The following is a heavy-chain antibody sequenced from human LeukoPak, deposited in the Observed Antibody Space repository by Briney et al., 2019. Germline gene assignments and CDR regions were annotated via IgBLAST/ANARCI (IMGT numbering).Heavy chain of an antibody. Sequence: GGSLRLSCAASGFTFSSYGMSWVRQAPGKGLEWVSAISGSGGSTYYADSVKGRFTISRDNSKNTLYLQMNSLRAEDTAIYYCANGKTDGYNLLYYFDYWGQGTLVTVSS. CDR2: ISGSGGST. CDR1: GFTFSSYG. D-gene: IGHD5-12*01. CDR3: ANGKTDGYNLLYYFDY. J-gene: IGHJ4*02. V-gene: IGHV3-23*01.